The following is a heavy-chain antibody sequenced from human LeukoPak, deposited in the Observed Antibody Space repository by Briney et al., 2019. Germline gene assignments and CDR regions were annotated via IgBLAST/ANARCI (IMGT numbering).Heavy chain of an antibody. CDR2: ISGSGGAT. J-gene: IGHJ4*02. CDR3: AKNFGSGTYYNYFDS. V-gene: IGHV3-23*01. Sequence: GGSLRLSCAASGFTFSSFAMSWVRRAPGKGLEWVSSISGSGGATYYADSVEGRFTISRVNSENTLYLQINSLRAEDTAVFYCAKNFGSGTYYNYFDSWGQGTLVTVSS. D-gene: IGHD3-10*01. CDR1: GFTFSSFA.